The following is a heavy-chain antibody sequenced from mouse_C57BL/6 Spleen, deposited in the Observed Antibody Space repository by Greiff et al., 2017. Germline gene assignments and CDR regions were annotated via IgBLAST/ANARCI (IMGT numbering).Heavy chain of an antibody. J-gene: IGHJ2*01. D-gene: IGHD2-5*01. CDR1: GYTFTSYW. CDR2: IDPSDSYT. Sequence: QVQLQQPGAELVKPGASVKLSCKASGYTFTSYWMQWVKQRPGQGLEWIGEIDPSDSYTNYNQKFKGKATLTVDPSSSTAYMQLSSLTSEDSAVYYCARWASYSNYFDYWGQGTTLTVSS. V-gene: IGHV1-50*01. CDR3: ARWASYSNYFDY.